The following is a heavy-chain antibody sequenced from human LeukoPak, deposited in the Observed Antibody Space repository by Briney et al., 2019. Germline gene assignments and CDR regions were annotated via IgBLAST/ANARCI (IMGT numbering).Heavy chain of an antibody. J-gene: IGHJ5*02. V-gene: IGHV4-59*12. CDR3: ARDYDVLTAYPPTQLFDP. D-gene: IGHD3-9*01. CDR1: GGSISSYY. CDR2: IYYSGST. Sequence: SETLSLTCTVSGGSISSYYWSWIRQPPGKGLEWIGYIYYSGSTNYNPSLKRRVTMSVDTSKNQFSLKLNSVTAADTAVYYCARDYDVLTAYPPTQLFDPWGQGTLVTVSS.